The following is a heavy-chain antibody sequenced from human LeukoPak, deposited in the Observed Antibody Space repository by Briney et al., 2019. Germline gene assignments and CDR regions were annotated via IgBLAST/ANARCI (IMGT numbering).Heavy chain of an antibody. D-gene: IGHD4-11*01. J-gene: IGHJ4*02. CDR3: AREPHDYSPPGY. CDR2: ISAYNGNT. CDR1: GYTFTIYG. V-gene: IGHV1-18*01. Sequence: ASVKVSCKASGYTFTIYGISWVRQAPGQGLEWMGWISAYNGNTNYAQKLQGRVTMTTDTSTSTAYMELRSLRSDDTAVYYCAREPHDYSPPGYWGQGTLVTVSS.